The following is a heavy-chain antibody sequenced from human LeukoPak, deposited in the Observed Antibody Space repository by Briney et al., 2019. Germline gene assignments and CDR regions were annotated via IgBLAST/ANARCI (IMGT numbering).Heavy chain of an antibody. CDR2: ISSSSYI. V-gene: IGHV3-21*01. D-gene: IGHD2-21*02. CDR3: ARDAYCGGDCYSPHDI. Sequence: GGSLRLSCAASGFTFSSYSMNWVRQAPGKGLEWVSSISSSSYIYYADSVKGRFTISRDNAKNSLYLQMNSLRAEDTAVYYCARDAYCGGDCYSPHDIWGQGTMVTVSS. CDR1: GFTFSSYS. J-gene: IGHJ3*02.